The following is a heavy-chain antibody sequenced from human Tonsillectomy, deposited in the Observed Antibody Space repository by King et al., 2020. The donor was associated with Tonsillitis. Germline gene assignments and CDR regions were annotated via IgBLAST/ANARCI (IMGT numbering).Heavy chain of an antibody. D-gene: IGHD3-22*01. Sequence: VQLVESGGGVVQPGRSLRLSCAASGFTFSSYGMHWVRQAPGKGLEWVAVISYDGSNKYYADSVKGRFTISRDNSKNTLYLQMNSLRAEDTAVYYCANLEPIPDIGVAINFAGMDVWGQGTTVTVSS. CDR1: GFTFSSYG. V-gene: IGHV3-30*18. CDR3: ANLEPIPDIGVAINFAGMDV. J-gene: IGHJ6*02. CDR2: ISYDGSNK.